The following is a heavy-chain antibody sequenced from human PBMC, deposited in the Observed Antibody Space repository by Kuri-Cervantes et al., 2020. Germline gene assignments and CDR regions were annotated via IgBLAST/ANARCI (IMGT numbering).Heavy chain of an antibody. CDR1: GFTVSSNY. CDR2: IWYDGSNK. J-gene: IGHJ6*02. CDR3: ARDASKGWFGELLYRKHYYYGMDV. Sequence: GESLKTSCAASGFTVSSNYMSWVRQAPGKGLEWVAVIWYDGSNKYYADSVKGRFTISRDNSKNSLYLQMNSPRAEDTAVYYCARDASKGWFGELLYRKHYYYGMDVWGQGTTVTVSS. V-gene: IGHV3-33*08. D-gene: IGHD3-10*01.